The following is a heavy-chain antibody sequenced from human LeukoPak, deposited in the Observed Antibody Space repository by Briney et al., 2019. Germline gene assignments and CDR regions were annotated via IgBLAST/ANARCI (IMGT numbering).Heavy chain of an antibody. V-gene: IGHV1-46*01. CDR1: GYTSISYY. CDR2: INAVTGST. D-gene: IGHD3-3*01. J-gene: IGHJ4*02. CDR3: ARADSFPGVAIPAY. Sequence: ASVKISCKASGYTSISYYIHWARQPPGQGLEWMGIINAVTGSTAYAQQFQGRVAMTSDKSTITVYMELSSLRFEDTTVYYCARADSFPGVAIPAYWGQGTLVSVSS.